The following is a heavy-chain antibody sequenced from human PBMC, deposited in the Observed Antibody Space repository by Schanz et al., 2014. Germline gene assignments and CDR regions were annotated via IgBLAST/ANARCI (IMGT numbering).Heavy chain of an antibody. J-gene: IGHJ4*02. CDR3: ARARYTGYDGSGY. CDR2: INPNSGET. Sequence: QVQLVQSGPAVKKPGASMKVSCLASGYSFTEYFLHWVRQAPGQGLEWMGWINPNSGETNYEQKFKGRVPLTSDTPISTAVMEPSGLTSRDTATYFCARARYTGYDGSGYWGQGTLLIVSS. V-gene: IGHV1-2*02. CDR1: GYSFTEYF. D-gene: IGHD5-12*01.